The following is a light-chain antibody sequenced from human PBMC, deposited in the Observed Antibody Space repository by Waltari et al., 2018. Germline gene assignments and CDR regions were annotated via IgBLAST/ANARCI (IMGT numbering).Light chain of an antibody. Sequence: DIVMTQSPLSLPVTPGEPASISCRSSQSLLHSNGYNDLDWYLQKPGQSPQLLLYLGSNRDSGVPDRFSGSGSGTDFTLKISRVEAEDVGVYYCMQALQTPFTFGQGTRLEIK. CDR2: LGS. CDR1: QSLLHSNGYND. J-gene: IGKJ5*01. CDR3: MQALQTPFT. V-gene: IGKV2-28*01.